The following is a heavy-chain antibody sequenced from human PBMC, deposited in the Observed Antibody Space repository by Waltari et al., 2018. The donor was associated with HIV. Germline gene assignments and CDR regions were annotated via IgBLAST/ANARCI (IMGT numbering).Heavy chain of an antibody. V-gene: IGHV1-18*01. CDR3: ARDHYYGSIGYYSDY. J-gene: IGHJ4*02. CDR2: ISCYTCDT. D-gene: IGHD3-22*01. Sequence: QVHLVQSGAELRKPGASVTVSCKASGYTFTNYGSTWVRQAPGQGFKWMGWISCYTCDTKYAQKFRGRVTRTTDTSTSTAYLEMGSLRFDGTAVYYCARDHYYGSIGYYSDYWGQGTLVTVSS. CDR1: GYTFTNYG.